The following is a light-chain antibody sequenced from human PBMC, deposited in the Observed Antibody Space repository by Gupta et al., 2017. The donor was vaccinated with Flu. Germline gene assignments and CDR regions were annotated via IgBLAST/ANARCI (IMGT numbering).Light chain of an antibody. CDR3: SSYAGSNNVV. CDR2: EVS. CDR1: SSDVGVYNY. J-gene: IGLJ2*01. Sequence: SDTISCSSASSDVGVYNYVSWDQQHPSKAPRLMIYEVSQRPPGVLDRFSCSKSAKPASLTVSGLQAEDEADYYCSSYAGSNNVVFGGGTKRTVL. V-gene: IGLV2-8*01.